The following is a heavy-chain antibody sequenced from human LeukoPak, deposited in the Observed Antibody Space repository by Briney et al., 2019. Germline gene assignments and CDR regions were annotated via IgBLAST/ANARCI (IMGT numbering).Heavy chain of an antibody. Sequence: SETLSLTCAVYGGSLSGYYWSWIRQPPGKGLEWNGEINHSGSTNYNPSLKSRVTISVDTSKNQFSLKLSSVTAADTAVYYCARHGDIVVVPAAIRYWYFDLWGRGTLVTVSS. CDR3: ARHGDIVVVPAAIRYWYFDL. D-gene: IGHD2-2*02. V-gene: IGHV4-34*01. CDR2: INHSGST. J-gene: IGHJ2*01. CDR1: GGSLSGYY.